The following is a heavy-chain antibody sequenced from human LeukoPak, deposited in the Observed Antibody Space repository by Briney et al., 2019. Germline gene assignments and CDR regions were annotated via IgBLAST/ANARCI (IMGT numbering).Heavy chain of an antibody. V-gene: IGHV3-49*03. Sequence: PGGSLRLSCTASGFTVGDYAMSWFRQAPGKGLEWVGFIRSKAYGGTTEYAASVKGRFTISRVDSKSIAYLQMYSLKTEDTALYYCTRVGRTYIAAAGDYWGQGALVTVSS. CDR1: GFTVGDYA. CDR2: IRSKAYGGTT. J-gene: IGHJ4*02. CDR3: TRVGRTYIAAAGDY. D-gene: IGHD6-13*01.